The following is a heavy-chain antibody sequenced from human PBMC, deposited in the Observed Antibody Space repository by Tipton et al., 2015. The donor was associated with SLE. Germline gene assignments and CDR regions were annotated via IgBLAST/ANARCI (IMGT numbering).Heavy chain of an antibody. Sequence: TLSLTCAVYGGSISSYYWSRIRQPPGKGLEWIGYIYTSGSTNYNPSLKSRVTISVDTSKNQFSLKLSSVTAADTAVYYCARDLGQSRAFDIWGQGTMVTVSS. J-gene: IGHJ3*02. D-gene: IGHD3-16*01. CDR3: ARDLGQSRAFDI. CDR2: IYTSGST. CDR1: GGSISSYY. V-gene: IGHV4-4*08.